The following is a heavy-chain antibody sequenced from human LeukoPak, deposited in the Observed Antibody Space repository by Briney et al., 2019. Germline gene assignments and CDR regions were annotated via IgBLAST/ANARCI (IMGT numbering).Heavy chain of an antibody. CDR2: ISAYNGNT. Sequence: ASVKVSCKASGYTFTSYDINWVRQAPGQGLEWMGWISAYNGNTKYALKFQGRVTMTTDTSTRTAYMELRSLRSDDTAVYYCARGLPPRRNYDSSGYYSYYFDYWGQGTLVTVSS. D-gene: IGHD3-22*01. J-gene: IGHJ4*02. CDR1: GYTFTSYD. CDR3: ARGLPPRRNYDSSGYYSYYFDY. V-gene: IGHV1-18*01.